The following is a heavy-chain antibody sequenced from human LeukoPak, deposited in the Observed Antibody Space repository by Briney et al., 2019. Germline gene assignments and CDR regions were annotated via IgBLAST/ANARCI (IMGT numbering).Heavy chain of an antibody. Sequence: SETLSLTCTVSGGSISSSSYYWGWIRQPPGKGLEWIGSIYYSGSTYYNPSLKSRVTISVDTSKNQSSLKLSSVTAADTAVYYCARHRPRGIVVVPAARVEWFDPWGQGTLVTVSS. J-gene: IGHJ5*02. V-gene: IGHV4-39*01. CDR2: IYYSGST. CDR3: ARHRPRGIVVVPAARVEWFDP. D-gene: IGHD2-2*01. CDR1: GGSISSSSYY.